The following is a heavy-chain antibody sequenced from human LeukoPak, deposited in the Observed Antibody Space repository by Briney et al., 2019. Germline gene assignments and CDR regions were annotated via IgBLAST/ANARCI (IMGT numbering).Heavy chain of an antibody. D-gene: IGHD5-18*01. CDR2: IYYSGST. J-gene: IGHJ4*02. V-gene: IGHV4-39*01. CDR1: GGSISSSSYH. CDR3: ARQSGYSYGYIGY. Sequence: SETLSLTCTVSGGSISSSSYHWGWIRQPPGKGLEWIGSIYYSGSTYYNPSLKSRVTISVDTSKNQFSLKLSSVTAADTAVYYCARQSGYSYGYIGYWGQGTLVTVSS.